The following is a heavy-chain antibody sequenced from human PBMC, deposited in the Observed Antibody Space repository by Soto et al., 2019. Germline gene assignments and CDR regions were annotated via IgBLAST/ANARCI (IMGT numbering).Heavy chain of an antibody. Sequence: QVQLQGSGPGLVKPSETLSLTCTVSGGSISSYYWSWIRQPPGKGLEWIGYIYYSGSTNYNPSLKSRVTISVDTSKNQFSLKLSSVTAADTAVYYCARALILTGYYIHDAFDIWGQGTMVTVSS. CDR2: IYYSGST. V-gene: IGHV4-59*01. CDR3: ARALILTGYYIHDAFDI. J-gene: IGHJ3*02. CDR1: GGSISSYY. D-gene: IGHD3-9*01.